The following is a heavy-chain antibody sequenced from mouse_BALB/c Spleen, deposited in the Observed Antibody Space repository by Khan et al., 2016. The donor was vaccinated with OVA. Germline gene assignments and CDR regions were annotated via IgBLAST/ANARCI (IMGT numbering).Heavy chain of an antibody. J-gene: IGHJ2*01. D-gene: IGHD1-2*01. CDR3: ARTARIKY. CDR1: GYSITSGYG. CDR2: ISYSGST. V-gene: IGHV3-2*02. Sequence: EVQLQESGPGLAKPSQSLSLTCTVTGYSITSGYGWNWIRQFPGNKLECMGYISYSGSTNYNPSLKSRISITRDTSKNQFFLQLNSVTTEDTATYYCARTARIKYWGQGTTLTVSS.